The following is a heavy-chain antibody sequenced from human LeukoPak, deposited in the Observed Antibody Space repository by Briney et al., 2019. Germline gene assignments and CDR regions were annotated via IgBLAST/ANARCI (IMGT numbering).Heavy chain of an antibody. Sequence: PGGSLRLSCAASGFTVSNNYMNWVRQAPGKGLEWVSGIYSGATTYYADSVKGRFTISRDNSKNTLSLQMNSLRAEDTAVYYCARELRIVDTTMLHYYYYYYMDVWGKGTTVTVSS. CDR2: IYSGATT. J-gene: IGHJ6*03. CDR3: ARELRIVDTTMLHYYYYYYMDV. V-gene: IGHV3-53*01. CDR1: GFTVSNNY. D-gene: IGHD5-18*01.